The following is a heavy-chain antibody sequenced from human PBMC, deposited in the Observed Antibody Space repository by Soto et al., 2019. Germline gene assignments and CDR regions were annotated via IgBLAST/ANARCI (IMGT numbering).Heavy chain of an antibody. CDR2: INHSGST. Sequence: SETLSLTCAVYGGSFIGYYWSWIRQPPGKGLEWIGEINHSGSTNYNPSLKSRVTISVDTSKNQFSLKLSSVTAADTAVYYCARFGHPSSLPYYYYYYYMDVWGKGTTVTVSS. CDR3: ARFGHPSSLPYYYYYYYMDV. D-gene: IGHD3-10*01. V-gene: IGHV4-34*01. CDR1: GGSFIGYY. J-gene: IGHJ6*03.